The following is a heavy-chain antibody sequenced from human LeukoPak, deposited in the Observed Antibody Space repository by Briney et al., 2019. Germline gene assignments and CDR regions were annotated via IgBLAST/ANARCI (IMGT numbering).Heavy chain of an antibody. V-gene: IGHV4-38-2*02. CDR2: IPHSGST. Sequence: SETLSLTCAVSDYSISSGFYWGWIRQPPGKGLEWIGSIPHSGSTYYNPSLKSRVTISVDTSNNQFSLNLWSVTAADTAVYYCARDLSGGTHDYWGRGSLVTVSS. CDR1: DYSISSGFY. CDR3: ARDLSGGTHDY. J-gene: IGHJ4*02. D-gene: IGHD1-26*01.